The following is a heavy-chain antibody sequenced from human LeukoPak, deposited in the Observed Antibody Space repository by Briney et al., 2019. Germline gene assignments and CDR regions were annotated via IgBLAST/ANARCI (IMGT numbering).Heavy chain of an antibody. CDR3: AKAHRADYGMDV. Sequence: GGSLRLSCAASGFTVSSNYMSWVRQAPGKGLEWVSVIYSGGSTYYADSVKGRFTISRDNSKNTLYLQMNSLRAEDTAVYYCAKAHRADYGMDVWGQGTTVTVSS. D-gene: IGHD6-13*01. J-gene: IGHJ6*02. V-gene: IGHV3-53*05. CDR2: IYSGGST. CDR1: GFTVSSNY.